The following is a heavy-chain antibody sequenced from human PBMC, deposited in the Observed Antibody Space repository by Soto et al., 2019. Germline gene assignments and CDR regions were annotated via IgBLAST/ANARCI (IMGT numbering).Heavy chain of an antibody. J-gene: IGHJ4*02. CDR3: ARTTAVPNTLRSRYFFDY. D-gene: IGHD4-17*01. V-gene: IGHV4-61*01. Sequence: SETLSLTCTVSGDSVSSGRDYWSWIRQPPGKRLEWIGYVYYSGTTNYNPSLKSRVTISVDLSKNQFSLRLSSVTTADTALYYCARTTAVPNTLRSRYFFDYWGQGTLVTVSS. CDR1: GDSVSSGRDY. CDR2: VYYSGTT.